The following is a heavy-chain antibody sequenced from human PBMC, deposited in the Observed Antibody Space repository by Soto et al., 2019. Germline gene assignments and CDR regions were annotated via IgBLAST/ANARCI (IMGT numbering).Heavy chain of an antibody. V-gene: IGHV4-34*01. Sequence: QVQLQQWGAGLLKPSETLSLTCAVYGGSFSGYYWSWIRQPPGKGLEWIGEINHSGSTNYNPSLKRRVTISVDTSKNQFSLKLSSVTAADTAVYYCASRRLHLGELSPYYFDYWGQGTLVTVSS. CDR2: INHSGST. J-gene: IGHJ4*02. CDR3: ASRRLHLGELSPYYFDY. D-gene: IGHD3-16*02. CDR1: GGSFSGYY.